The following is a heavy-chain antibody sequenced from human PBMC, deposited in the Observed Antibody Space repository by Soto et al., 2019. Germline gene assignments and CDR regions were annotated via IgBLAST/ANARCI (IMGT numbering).Heavy chain of an antibody. V-gene: IGHV4-34*01. CDR1: RGSFSGYY. Sequence: SETLSLTCAVYRGSFSGYYWSWIRQPPGKGLEWPGEINHSRITDYNPSLKIRITISIYTSKKQFSLNLNSVTAPYTAVYYCAIGPRMWMAGGGYWGQGTQVTVSS. D-gene: IGHD5-12*01. J-gene: IGHJ4*02. CDR3: AIGPRMWMAGGGY. CDR2: INHSRIT.